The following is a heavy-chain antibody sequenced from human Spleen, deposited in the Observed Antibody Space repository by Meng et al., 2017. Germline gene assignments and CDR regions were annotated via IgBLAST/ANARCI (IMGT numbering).Heavy chain of an antibody. CDR1: GYNFPDYY. CDR2: IDPKSGDT. Sequence: ASVKVSCKPSGYNFPDYYIHWVRLAPGQGLEWMGHIDPKSGDTRYAQKFQGRVTMTGDTSIGTAYMELSSLRSEDTAVYYCARATAAPAVGAFDIWGQGTMVTVSS. CDR3: ARATAAPAVGAFDI. D-gene: IGHD6-13*01. V-gene: IGHV1-2*06. J-gene: IGHJ3*02.